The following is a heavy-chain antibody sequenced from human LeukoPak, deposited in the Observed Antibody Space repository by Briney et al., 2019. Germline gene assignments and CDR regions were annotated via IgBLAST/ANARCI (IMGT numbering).Heavy chain of an antibody. V-gene: IGHV1-46*01. CDR2: INTRGGST. D-gene: IGHD3-9*01. Sequence: ASVKVSCKASGYTFTSYYIHWMRQAPGQGLEWMGIINTRGGSTSYAQKFQGRVTMTRDTFTSTVYMELSSLRSEDTAVYYCAKVQALRYFDWLAHWGQGTLVTVSS. CDR1: GYTFTSYY. J-gene: IGHJ5*02. CDR3: AKVQALRYFDWLAH.